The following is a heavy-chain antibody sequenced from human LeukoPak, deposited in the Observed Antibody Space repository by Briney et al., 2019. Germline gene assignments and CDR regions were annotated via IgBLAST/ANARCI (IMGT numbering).Heavy chain of an antibody. J-gene: IGHJ4*02. CDR1: GFTFSSFA. CDR2: VSGSGGNT. Sequence: SGGSLRLSCAASGFTFSSFAMSWVRQAPGKGLEWVSTVSGSGGNTNYADSVKGRFAISRDNSKNTLYLQMNSLRAEVTAVYYCAKDSWIVTTGNYVDYWGQGTLVTVSS. D-gene: IGHD5-12*01. CDR3: AKDSWIVTTGNYVDY. V-gene: IGHV3-23*01.